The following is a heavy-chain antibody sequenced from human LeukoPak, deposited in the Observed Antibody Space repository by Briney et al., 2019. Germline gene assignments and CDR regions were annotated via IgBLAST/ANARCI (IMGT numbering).Heavy chain of an antibody. CDR2: ISSSSSYI. CDR3: AREVDSSGWYEYYYYYMDV. Sequence: GGSLRLSCAASGFTFSSYSMNWVRQAPGKGLEWVSSISSSSSYIYYADSVKGRFTISRDNAKNSLYLQMNSLRAEDTAVYYCAREVDSSGWYEYYYYYMDVWGKGTTVTVSS. D-gene: IGHD6-19*01. CDR1: GFTFSSYS. J-gene: IGHJ6*03. V-gene: IGHV3-21*01.